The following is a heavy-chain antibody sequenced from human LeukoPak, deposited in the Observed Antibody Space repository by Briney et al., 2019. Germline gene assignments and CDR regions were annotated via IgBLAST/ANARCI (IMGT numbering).Heavy chain of an antibody. V-gene: IGHV4-39*07. CDR3: ASERTYYYDSGGYRDS. D-gene: IGHD3-22*01. Sequence: SETLSLTCTVSGGSISSYYWGWIRQPPGKGLEWIGSIYYNGRAYYNPSLKSRVTISVDTSKNQFSLKLSSVTAADTALYYCASERTYYYDSGGYRDSWGQGTLVTVSS. CDR2: IYYNGRA. J-gene: IGHJ4*02. CDR1: GGSISSYY.